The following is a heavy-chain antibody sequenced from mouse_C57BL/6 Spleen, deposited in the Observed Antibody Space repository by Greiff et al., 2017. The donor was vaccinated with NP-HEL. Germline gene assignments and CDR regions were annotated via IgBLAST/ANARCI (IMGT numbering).Heavy chain of an antibody. V-gene: IGHV1-81*01. J-gene: IGHJ4*01. CDR3: ARDGSSSYYYAMDY. Sequence: QVQLQQSGAELARPGASVKLSCKASGYTFTSYGISWVKQRTGQGLEWIGEIYPRSGSTYYNEKFKGKATLTADKSSSTAYMELRSLTSEDSAVYFCARDGSSSYYYAMDYWGQGTSVTVSS. D-gene: IGHD1-1*01. CDR1: GYTFTSYG. CDR2: IYPRSGST.